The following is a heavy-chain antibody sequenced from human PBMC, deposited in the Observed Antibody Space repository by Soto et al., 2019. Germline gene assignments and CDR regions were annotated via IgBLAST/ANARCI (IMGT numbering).Heavy chain of an antibody. CDR1: GGSISSGDYY. V-gene: IGHV4-30-4*01. J-gene: IGHJ6*02. D-gene: IGHD2-15*01. Sequence: QVQLQESGPGLVKPSQTLSLTCTVSGGSISSGDYYWSWIRQPPGKGLEWIGYIYYSGSTYYNPSPRIRVTISXXTXKXXFSLKRSSATAADTAVYYCARDSCSGGSCYSAGDVWGQGTTVTVSS. CDR2: IYYSGST. CDR3: ARDSCSGGSCYSAGDV.